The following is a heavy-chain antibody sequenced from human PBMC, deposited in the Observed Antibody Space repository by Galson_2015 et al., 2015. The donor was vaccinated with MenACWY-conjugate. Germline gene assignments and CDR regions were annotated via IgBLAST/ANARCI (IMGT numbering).Heavy chain of an antibody. CDR2: IGTAGDT. CDR3: ARFPHFSGRGGMDV. J-gene: IGHJ6*02. CDR1: GFTFSSYD. Sequence: SLRLSCAASGFTFSSYDMHWVRQATGKGLEWVSAIGTAGDTYYPGSVKGRFTISRENAKNSLYLQMNSLRAGDTAVYYCARFPHFSGRGGMDVWGQGTTVTVSS. D-gene: IGHD3-10*01. V-gene: IGHV3-13*04.